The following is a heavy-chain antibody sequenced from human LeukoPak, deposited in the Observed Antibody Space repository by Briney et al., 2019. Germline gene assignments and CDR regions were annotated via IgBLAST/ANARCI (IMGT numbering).Heavy chain of an antibody. CDR1: GGSIGSGGYY. D-gene: IGHD1-7*01. CDR3: ARVNYWLLDY. CDR2: IYYSGST. J-gene: IGHJ4*02. Sequence: SETLSLTCTVSGGSIGSGGYYWSWIRQHPGKGLEWIGYIYYSGSTYYNPSLKSRVTISVDTSKNQFSLKLSSVTAADTAVYYCARVNYWLLDYWGQGTLVTVSS. V-gene: IGHV4-31*03.